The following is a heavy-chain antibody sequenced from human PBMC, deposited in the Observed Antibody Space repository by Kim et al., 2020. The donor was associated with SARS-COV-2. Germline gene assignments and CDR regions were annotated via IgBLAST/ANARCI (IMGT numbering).Heavy chain of an antibody. CDR1: GGSINNYY. Sequence: SETLSLTCTVSGGSINNYYWSWLRQPPGRGLEWIGSIYYTGTTNYNPSLASRLTISIDTSKNQFSPKMTSVTAADTAEYYCARHWGGSGPYVRRHFDFWG. D-gene: IGHD3-10*01. J-gene: IGHJ4*01. CDR2: IYYTGTT. V-gene: IGHV4-59*08. CDR3: ARHWGGSGPYVRRHFDF.